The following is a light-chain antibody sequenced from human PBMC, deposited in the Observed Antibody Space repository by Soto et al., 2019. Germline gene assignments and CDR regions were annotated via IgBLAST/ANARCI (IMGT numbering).Light chain of an antibody. J-gene: IGLJ1*01. CDR3: SSYTTSSTRV. Sequence: QSALTQPASVSGSPGQSIAISCTGSSSDVGIYNYVSWYQQHPGKVPKLIIYAVSNRPSGVSNRFSGSKSGNTASLTISGRQAEDEADYYCSSYTTSSTRVFGTGTKLTV. CDR1: SSDVGIYNY. CDR2: AVS. V-gene: IGLV2-14*01.